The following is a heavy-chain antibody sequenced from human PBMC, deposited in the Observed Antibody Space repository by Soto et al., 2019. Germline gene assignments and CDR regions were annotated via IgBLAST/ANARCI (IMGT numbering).Heavy chain of an antibody. Sequence: QVQLQESGPGLVKPSQTLSLTCTVSGGSISSGGYYWSWIRQHPGKGLEWIGYIYYSGSTYYNPSLKSRVTISVDTSKNQFSLKLSSVTAADTAVYYCAREINSIQSRITNLGFDPWGQGTLVTVSS. J-gene: IGHJ5*02. V-gene: IGHV4-31*03. CDR2: IYYSGST. CDR3: AREINSIQSRITNLGFDP. D-gene: IGHD3-3*01. CDR1: GGSISSGGYY.